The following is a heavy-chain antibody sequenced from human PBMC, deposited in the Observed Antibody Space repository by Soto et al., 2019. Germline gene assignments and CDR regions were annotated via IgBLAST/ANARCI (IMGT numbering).Heavy chain of an antibody. CDR3: ARGGIVATFRPRGFDP. D-gene: IGHD5-12*01. J-gene: IGHJ5*02. CDR2: IIPIFGTA. Sequence: QVQLVQAGAEVKRPGSSVKVSCKASGGTFSSYAISWVRQAPGQGLEWMGGIIPIFGTANYAQKFQGRVTITADESTSTAYMELSSLRSEDTAVYYCARGGIVATFRPRGFDPWGQGTLVTVSS. CDR1: GGTFSSYA. V-gene: IGHV1-69*12.